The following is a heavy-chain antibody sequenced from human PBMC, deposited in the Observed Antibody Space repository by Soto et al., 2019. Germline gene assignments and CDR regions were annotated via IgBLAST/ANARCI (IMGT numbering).Heavy chain of an antibody. Sequence: PXESLRLSCAASGFPFSSYWMHGVRQAPGKGLVWVSRINSDGSSTSYADSVKGRFTISRDNAKNTLYLQMNSLRAEDTAVYYCARGSSRWLQAFDYWGQGTLVTVSS. CDR2: INSDGSST. J-gene: IGHJ4*02. CDR1: GFPFSSYW. CDR3: ARGSSRWLQAFDY. V-gene: IGHV3-74*01. D-gene: IGHD5-12*01.